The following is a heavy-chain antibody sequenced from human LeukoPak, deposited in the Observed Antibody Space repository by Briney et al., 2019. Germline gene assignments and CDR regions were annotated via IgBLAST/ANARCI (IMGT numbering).Heavy chain of an antibody. Sequence: GGSLRLSCAAFGFTFSTYAMSWVRQAPGKGLEWVSAISSSGVSTYYTDSVKGRFTISRDNSSNTLYLQMNSLRAEDTAVYFCAKQVMSGYYRGFGDYWGQGNLVTVSS. CDR2: ISSSGVST. V-gene: IGHV3-23*01. CDR3: AKQVMSGYYRGFGDY. CDR1: GFTFSTYA. D-gene: IGHD3-3*01. J-gene: IGHJ4*02.